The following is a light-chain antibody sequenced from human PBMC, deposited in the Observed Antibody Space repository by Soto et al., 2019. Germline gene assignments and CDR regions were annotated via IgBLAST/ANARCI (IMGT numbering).Light chain of an antibody. CDR2: DAS. J-gene: IGKJ2*01. CDR3: QQYNNWPLYT. Sequence: EIVMTQSPATLSVSPGERATLSCRASQSVGGNLAWYQQRPGRAPRLLIYDASPRATDIPARFSGSGSGTEFTLTTSSLQSEDFALYDCQQYNNWPLYTFGQGTKLEIK. CDR1: QSVGGN. V-gene: IGKV3-15*01.